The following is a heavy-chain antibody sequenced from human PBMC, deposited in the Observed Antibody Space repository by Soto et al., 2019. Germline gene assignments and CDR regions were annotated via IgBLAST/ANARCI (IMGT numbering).Heavy chain of an antibody. CDR2: IFHSGIT. D-gene: IGHD3-22*01. J-gene: IGHJ5*01. CDR1: GDSFSNHY. V-gene: IGHV4-59*11. Sequence: QVQLQESGPGLVKPSETLSLSCTISGDSFSNHYWTWIRQSPGKGLEWIGYIFHSGITDYNPSVKSRVTISIDKSRNLFSLNLTSVTAADTAVYYCARDRYFYDSRGYYRTLDSWGQGTLVTVSS. CDR3: ARDRYFYDSRGYYRTLDS.